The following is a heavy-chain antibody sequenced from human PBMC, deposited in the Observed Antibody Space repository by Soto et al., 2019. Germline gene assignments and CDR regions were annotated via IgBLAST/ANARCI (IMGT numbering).Heavy chain of an antibody. J-gene: IGHJ4*02. Sequence: GGSLRLSCAASGFTFRSYGMHWVRQAPGKGLEYVSAISSNGGSTYYANSVKGRFTISRDNSKNTLYLQMGSLRAEDMAVYYCARGPGYYFDYWGQGTLVTAPQ. CDR2: ISSNGGST. V-gene: IGHV3-64*01. CDR1: GFTFRSYG. CDR3: ARGPGYYFDY.